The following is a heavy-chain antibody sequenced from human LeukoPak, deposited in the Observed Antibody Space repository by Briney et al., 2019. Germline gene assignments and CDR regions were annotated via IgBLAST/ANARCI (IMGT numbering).Heavy chain of an antibody. J-gene: IGHJ5*02. CDR3: ARGSGSGWPLDR. Sequence: GGSLRISRAAPGVIVSRNLMSWVRPAPGKGVQWVAIRYAGGTTDYSDSVRGRFHISRDSSNNTLSLQINSLRAEDTAVYYCARGSGSGWPLDRWGQGALVTVSS. CDR2: RYAGGTT. CDR1: GVIVSRNL. D-gene: IGHD6-19*01. V-gene: IGHV3-53*01.